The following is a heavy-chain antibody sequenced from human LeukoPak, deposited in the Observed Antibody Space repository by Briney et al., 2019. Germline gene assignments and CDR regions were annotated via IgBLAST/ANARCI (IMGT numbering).Heavy chain of an antibody. D-gene: IGHD3-9*01. J-gene: IGHJ5*02. V-gene: IGHV4-59*01. CDR3: ARDRKLTGYYAPWFDP. CDR2: IYYSGST. Sequence: SETLSLTCTVSGGSISSYCWSWIRQPPGKGLEWIGYIYYSGSTNYNPSLKSRVTISVDTSKNQFSLKLSSVTAADTAVYYCARDRKLTGYYAPWFDPWGQGTLVTVSS. CDR1: GGSISSYC.